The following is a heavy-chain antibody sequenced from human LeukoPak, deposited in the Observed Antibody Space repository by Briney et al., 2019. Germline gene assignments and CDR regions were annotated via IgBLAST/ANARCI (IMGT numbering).Heavy chain of an antibody. J-gene: IGHJ4*02. CDR2: TYYRSEWYN. CDR3: ARDLTDCGGDCYFVEKFDY. Sequence: PSQTLSLTCAISGDSVSSNSAAWNWIRQSPSRGLEWLGRTYYRSEWYNDYAVSVKSRITINPDTSKNQFSLKLSSVTAADTAVYYCARDLTDCGGDCYFVEKFDYWGQGTLVTVSS. CDR1: GDSVSSNSAA. D-gene: IGHD2-21*02. V-gene: IGHV6-1*01.